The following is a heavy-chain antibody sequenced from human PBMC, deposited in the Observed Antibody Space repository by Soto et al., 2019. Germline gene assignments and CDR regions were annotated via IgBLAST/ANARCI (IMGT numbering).Heavy chain of an antibody. CDR1: GYTFASYA. Sequence: QVQLVQSGAEVKKPGASVKVSCKASGYTFASYAISWMRQAPGQGREWMGWISAYNCNTNYAQKLQGRVTMTTHTSTVTAYLALRGVRSDVSSVNYCAGDPGPPDYRGHGPRVSVSS. J-gene: IGHJ4*01. CDR3: AGDPGPPDY. CDR2: ISAYNCNT. V-gene: IGHV1-18*01.